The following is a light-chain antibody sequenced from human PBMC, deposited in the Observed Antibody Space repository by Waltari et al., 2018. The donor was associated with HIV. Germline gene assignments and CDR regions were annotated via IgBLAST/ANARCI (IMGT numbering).Light chain of an antibody. CDR3: LQYDDWPREFT. J-gene: IGKJ3*01. CDR1: HSVSNN. V-gene: IGKV3-15*01. Sequence: ETVMTQSPATLSVSPGERATPSCRASHSVSNNLAWYQQKPGQAPRLLIPGAFSRATGIAARFSGSGSGTEFTLTISSVQSEDFAVYYCLQYDDWPREFTFGPGTKVDVK. CDR2: GAF.